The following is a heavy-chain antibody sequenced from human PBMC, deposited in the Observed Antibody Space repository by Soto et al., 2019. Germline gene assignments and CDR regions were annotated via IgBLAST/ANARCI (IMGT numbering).Heavy chain of an antibody. CDR2: IYYSGST. Sequence: QVQLQESGPGLVKPSETLSLTCTVSGGSISSYYWSWIRQPPGKGLEWIGYIYYSGSTNYNPSLKSRVTISVDTSNNQFSLKLSSVTAADTAVYYCARVVAYYDFWSGYYTGWYFDLWGRGTLVTVSS. CDR1: GGSISSYY. V-gene: IGHV4-59*01. J-gene: IGHJ2*01. D-gene: IGHD3-3*01. CDR3: ARVVAYYDFWSGYYTGWYFDL.